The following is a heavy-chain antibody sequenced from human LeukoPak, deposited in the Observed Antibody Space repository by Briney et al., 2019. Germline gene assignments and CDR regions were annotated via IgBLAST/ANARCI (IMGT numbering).Heavy chain of an antibody. J-gene: IGHJ6*03. Sequence: SETLSLTCAVYGGSFSNYYWSWIRQPPGKGLEWIGEINHSGSTNYNPSLKTRVTISVDTSNNQFSLKLSSVTAADTAVYYCARGLDYGIWYYYYMDVWGKGTTVTVSS. CDR3: ARGLDYGIWYYYYMDV. CDR1: GGSFSNYY. V-gene: IGHV4-34*01. D-gene: IGHD4-17*01. CDR2: INHSGST.